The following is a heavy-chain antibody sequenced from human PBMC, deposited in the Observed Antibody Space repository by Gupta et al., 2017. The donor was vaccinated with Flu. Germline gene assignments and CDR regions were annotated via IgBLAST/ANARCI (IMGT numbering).Heavy chain of an antibody. D-gene: IGHD6-13*01. CDR3: SRLNEADDL. CDR1: GFRFSSYW. CDR2: INGDGSSI. Sequence: EVQLVESGGALVQPGGSLRLSCAASGFRFSSYWIHWVRQAPGKGLEWVSRINGDGSSINYADSVKGRFTTSRDNAKNTLYLQMNSLRAEDTAVYYCSRLNEADDLWGHGTLVTVSS. J-gene: IGHJ5*02. V-gene: IGHV3-74*01.